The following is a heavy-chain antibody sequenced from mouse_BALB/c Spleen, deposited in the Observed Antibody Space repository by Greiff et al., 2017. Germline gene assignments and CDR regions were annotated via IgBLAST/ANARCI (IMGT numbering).Heavy chain of an antibody. V-gene: IGHV1-67*01. CDR1: GYTFTDYA. CDR2: ISIYYDNT. D-gene: IGHD4-1*01. Sequence: VQLQQSGPELVRPGESVKISCKGSGYTFTDYAMHWVKQSHAKSLEWIGVISIYYDNTNYNQKFKGKATMTVDKSSSTAYMELARLTSEDSAIYYCARANWDGYAMDYWGQGTSVTVSS. J-gene: IGHJ4*01. CDR3: ARANWDGYAMDY.